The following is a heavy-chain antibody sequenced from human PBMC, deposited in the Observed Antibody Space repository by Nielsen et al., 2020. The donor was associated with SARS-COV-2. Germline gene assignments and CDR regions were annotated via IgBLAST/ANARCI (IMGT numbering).Heavy chain of an antibody. CDR1: GYSFANYG. CDR3: ARGGGNFTP. CDR2: ISYNGDT. Sequence: ASVKVPCKASGYSFANYGISWVRQAPGQGLEWMGWISYNGDTNYSEKFQGRVTMTRDTFTSTGYMELRSLRFDDTAVYYCARGGGNFTPWGQGTLVTVSS. J-gene: IGHJ5*02. D-gene: IGHD4-23*01. V-gene: IGHV1-18*04.